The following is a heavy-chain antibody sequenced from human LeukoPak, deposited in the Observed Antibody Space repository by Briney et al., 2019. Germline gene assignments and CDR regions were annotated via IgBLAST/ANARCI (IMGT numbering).Heavy chain of an antibody. J-gene: IGHJ4*02. D-gene: IGHD7-27*01. CDR2: INPNSGGT. V-gene: IGHV1-2*02. Sequence: ASGKVSCKASGYTFTGYYMHGVRQAPGQGREWMGWINPNSGGTNYAQKFQGRVTMTRDTSISTAYMDLSTLRYDGTAVYYCARDSGWGNYDYDYWGPGTLVTVSS. CDR1: GYTFTGYY. CDR3: ARDSGWGNYDYDY.